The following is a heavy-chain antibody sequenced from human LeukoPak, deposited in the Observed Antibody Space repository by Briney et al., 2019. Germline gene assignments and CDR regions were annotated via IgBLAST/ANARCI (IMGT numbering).Heavy chain of an antibody. CDR2: ISAYNGNT. Sequence: ASVKVSCKASGYTFTSYGISWVRQALGQGLEWMGWISAYNGNTNYAQKLQGRVTMTTDTSTSTAYMELRSLRSDDTAVYYCARVDGYCSSTSCYYYFDYWGQGTLVTVSS. CDR1: GYTFTSYG. V-gene: IGHV1-18*01. J-gene: IGHJ4*02. D-gene: IGHD2-2*01. CDR3: ARVDGYCSSTSCYYYFDY.